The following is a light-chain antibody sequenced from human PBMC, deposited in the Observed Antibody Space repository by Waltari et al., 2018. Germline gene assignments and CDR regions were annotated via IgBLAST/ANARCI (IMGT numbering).Light chain of an antibody. CDR2: GAS. CDR3: QYNNWPYT. V-gene: IGKV3-15*01. J-gene: IGKJ2*01. CDR1: RNISSN. Sequence: EIVMTQSPGTLSVSPGERVTLSCRASRNISSNLAWYQQKSGRSPRLLIYGASTRATGVLARFSGSGSGTEFTLTISSLQSEDFAIYYCQYNNWPYTFGLGTKLQIK.